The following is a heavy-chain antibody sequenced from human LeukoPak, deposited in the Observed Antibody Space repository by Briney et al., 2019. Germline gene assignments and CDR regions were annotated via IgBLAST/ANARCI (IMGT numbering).Heavy chain of an antibody. Sequence: GGSLRLSCAASGFTFSSYGMHWVRQAPGNGLEWVAVIWYDGSNKYYADSVKGRFTISRDNSKNTLYLQMNSLGAEDTAVYYCARGKSYESIDYWGQGTLVTVSS. CDR3: ARGKSYESIDY. CDR2: IWYDGSNK. V-gene: IGHV3-33*01. CDR1: GFTFSSYG. D-gene: IGHD3-22*01. J-gene: IGHJ4*02.